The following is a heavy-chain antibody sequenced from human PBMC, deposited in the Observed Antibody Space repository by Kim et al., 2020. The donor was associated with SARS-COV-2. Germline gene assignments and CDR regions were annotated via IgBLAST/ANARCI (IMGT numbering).Heavy chain of an antibody. CDR2: ISYDGSNK. Sequence: GGSLRLSCAASGFTFSSYGMHWVRQAPGKGLEWVAVISYDGSNKYYADSVKGRFTISRDNSKNTLYLQMNSLRAEDTAVYYCANWRGGANYYYYMDVWGKGTTVTVSS. D-gene: IGHD2-15*01. J-gene: IGHJ6*03. CDR1: GFTFSSYG. V-gene: IGHV3-30*18. CDR3: ANWRGGANYYYYMDV.